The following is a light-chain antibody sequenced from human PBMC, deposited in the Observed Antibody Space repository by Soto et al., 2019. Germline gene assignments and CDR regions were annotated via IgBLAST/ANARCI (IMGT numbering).Light chain of an antibody. V-gene: IGLV2-14*01. J-gene: IGLJ1*01. Sequence: QSVLAPHSCVSGSPGQTITISGSGTSTDVGGYNYVSWYQHHSGKAPKLLIYEVTNRPSGISDRFSGSKSVNTASLTIYVLQAEDESDYFCSSSSSGGLYVLGTGTKVTVL. CDR3: SSSSSGGLYV. CDR1: STDVGGYNY. CDR2: EVT.